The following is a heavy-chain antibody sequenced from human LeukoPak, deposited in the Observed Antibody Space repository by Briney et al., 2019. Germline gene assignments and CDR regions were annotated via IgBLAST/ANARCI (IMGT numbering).Heavy chain of an antibody. CDR2: LNPSDGAT. CDR3: ARGPQQLGGFDY. D-gene: IGHD6-13*01. V-gene: IGHV1-46*01. J-gene: IGHJ4*02. CDR1: GYTFTSYF. Sequence: ASVEVSCKASGYTFTSYFIHWVRQAPGQGLEWMGVLNPSDGATTYAQKFQGRVTMTRDTSTSTVYMDLNSLRSEDTAVYYCARGPQQLGGFDYWGQGTLVTVSS.